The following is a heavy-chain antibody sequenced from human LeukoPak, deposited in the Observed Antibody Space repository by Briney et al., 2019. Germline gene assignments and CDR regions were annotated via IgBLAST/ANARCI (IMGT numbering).Heavy chain of an antibody. V-gene: IGHV4-59*01. CDR3: ARGSVWGAFEI. CDR1: GGSITTYY. Sequence: SETLSLTCTASGGSITTYYWSWIRQPPGKGLEWIGYIHHSGNTNYNPSLKSRVTISVDTSKNQFSLNLNSVTAADTALYYCARGSVWGAFEIWGQGTMVTVSS. D-gene: IGHD3-16*01. CDR2: IHHSGNT. J-gene: IGHJ3*02.